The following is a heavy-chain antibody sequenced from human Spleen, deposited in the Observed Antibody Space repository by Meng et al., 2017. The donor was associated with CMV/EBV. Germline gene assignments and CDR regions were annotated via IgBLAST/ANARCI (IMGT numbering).Heavy chain of an antibody. CDR3: AKENYMTTVTKDYYHGMEV. CDR2: ISGSGGST. CDR1: GFTFSSYA. D-gene: IGHD4-11*01. Sequence: GESLKISCAASGFTFSSYAMSWVRQTLGKGLECLSTISGSGGSTYYADSVKGRFTISRDNSKNTLYLQMNSLRAEDTAIYCCAKENYMTTVTKDYYHGMEVWGQGTTVTVSS. J-gene: IGHJ6*02. V-gene: IGHV3-23*01.